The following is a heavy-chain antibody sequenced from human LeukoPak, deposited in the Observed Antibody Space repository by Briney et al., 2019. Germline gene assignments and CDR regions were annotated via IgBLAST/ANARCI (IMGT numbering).Heavy chain of an antibody. D-gene: IGHD5-24*01. CDR2: ISYDGSNK. Sequence: QPGRSLRLSCAASGFTFSSYAMRWVRQAPGKGLEWVAVISYDGSNKYYADSVKGRFTISRDNSKHTLYLQMNSMRVEDTAVYYCARERVEMATIFDYWGQGTLVTVSS. V-gene: IGHV3-30-3*01. J-gene: IGHJ4*02. CDR1: GFTFSSYA. CDR3: ARERVEMATIFDY.